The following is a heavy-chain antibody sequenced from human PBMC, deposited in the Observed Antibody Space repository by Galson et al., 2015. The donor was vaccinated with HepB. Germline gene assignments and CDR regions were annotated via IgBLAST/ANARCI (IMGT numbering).Heavy chain of an antibody. J-gene: IGHJ6*03. V-gene: IGHV3-9*01. CDR2: ISWNSGSI. CDR1: GFTFDDYA. Sequence: SLRLSCAASGFTFDDYAMHWVRQAPGKGLEWVSGISWNSGSIGYADSVKGRFTISRDNAKNSLYLQMNSLRAEDTALYYCAKGGDFWNLGYYMDVWGKGTTVTVSS. D-gene: IGHD3-3*01. CDR3: AKGGDFWNLGYYMDV.